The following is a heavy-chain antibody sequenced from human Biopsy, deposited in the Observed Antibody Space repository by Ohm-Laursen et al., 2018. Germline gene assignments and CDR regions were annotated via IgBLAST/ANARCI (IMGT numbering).Heavy chain of an antibody. CDR1: GYTLTELS. J-gene: IGHJ4*02. CDR3: AADINVWNVNY. V-gene: IGHV1-24*01. D-gene: IGHD1-1*01. CDR2: FAPENGKT. Sequence: GASVTVSCKVSGYTLTELSMHWVRQAPGRGLEWMGGFAPENGKTIYAQKFQGRVTMTEDTSTDTAYMELSSLRSEDTAVYYYAADINVWNVNYWGQGTLVTVSS.